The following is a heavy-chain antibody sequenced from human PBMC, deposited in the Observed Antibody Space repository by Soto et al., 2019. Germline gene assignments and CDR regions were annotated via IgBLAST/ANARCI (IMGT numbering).Heavy chain of an antibody. CDR2: IYHSGST. CDR3: TRDPGL. Sequence: QLQLQESGSGLVKPSQTLSLTCAVSGGSTSSGGYSWSWIRQPPGKGLEWIGYIYHSGSTYYNPSLKSRVTISVDRSKNQFSLKLSSVTAADTAVYYCTRDPGLWGRGTLVTVSS. CDR1: GGSTSSGGYS. V-gene: IGHV4-30-2*01. J-gene: IGHJ2*01.